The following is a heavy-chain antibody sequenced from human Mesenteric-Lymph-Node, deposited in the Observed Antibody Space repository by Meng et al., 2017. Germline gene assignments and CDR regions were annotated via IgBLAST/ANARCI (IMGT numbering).Heavy chain of an antibody. J-gene: IGHJ4*02. D-gene: IGHD3-10*01. Sequence: ASVKVSCKASGYTFTSYGISWVRQAPGQGLEWMGWISAYNGNTNYAQKLQGRVTMTTDTSTSTAYMELRSLRSDDTAVYYCARALIGFGELDFDYWGQGTLVTVSS. CDR2: ISAYNGNT. CDR1: GYTFTSYG. CDR3: ARALIGFGELDFDY. V-gene: IGHV1-18*01.